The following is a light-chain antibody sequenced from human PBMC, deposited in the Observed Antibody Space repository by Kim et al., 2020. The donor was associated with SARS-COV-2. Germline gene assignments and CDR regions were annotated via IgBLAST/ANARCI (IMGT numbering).Light chain of an antibody. V-gene: IGLV1-44*01. CDR2: GNN. CDR1: STNSGTNT. J-gene: IGLJ2*01. CDR3: SAWDDSLNGLL. Sequence: GQRDTSSCSGTSTNSGTNTVNWYQHLPGTAPKLIMLGNNERPSGVPDRFSGSKSDTAASLAISGLQSDDEADYYCSAWDDSLNGLLFGGGTKLTVL.